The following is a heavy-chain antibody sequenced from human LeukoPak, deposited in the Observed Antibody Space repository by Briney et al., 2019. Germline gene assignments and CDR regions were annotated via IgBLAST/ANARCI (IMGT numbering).Heavy chain of an antibody. CDR3: ATEGPNYYMDV. CDR1: GGTFSKFG. CDR2: IIPMFGAA. V-gene: IGHV1-69*05. Sequence: SVKVSCKASGGTFSKFGISWVRQAPGEGLEWMGGIIPMFGAANYAQKFQGRVTITTDESATTAHMELISLTSDDTAVYFCATEGPNYYMDVWGKGTTVTVSS. J-gene: IGHJ6*03.